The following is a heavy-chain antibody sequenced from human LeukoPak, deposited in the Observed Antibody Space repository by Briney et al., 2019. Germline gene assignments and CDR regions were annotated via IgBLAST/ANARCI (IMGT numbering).Heavy chain of an antibody. CDR2: IYNSGST. CDR3: ARGGGSYGRSSAFDI. J-gene: IGHJ3*02. CDR1: GGSISSYY. Sequence: SETLSLTCTVSGGSISSYYWSWIRQPPGKGLECIGYIYNSGSTNYNPSLKSRVSISVDRSKNQFSLKLSSVTAADTAVYYCARGGGSYGRSSAFDIWGQGTMVTVSS. D-gene: IGHD1-26*01. V-gene: IGHV4-59*12.